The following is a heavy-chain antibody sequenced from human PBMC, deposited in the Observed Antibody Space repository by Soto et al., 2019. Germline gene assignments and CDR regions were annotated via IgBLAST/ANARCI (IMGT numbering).Heavy chain of an antibody. CDR3: ARSDYYDSRGYGY. J-gene: IGHJ4*02. V-gene: IGHV4-59*01. Sequence: PSETLSLTCTVSGGSISSYYWSWIRQPPGKGLEWIGYIYYSGSTNYNPSLKSRVTISVDTSKDQFSLKLSSVTAADTAVYYCARSDYYDSRGYGYWGQGTLVTVCS. CDR2: IYYSGST. D-gene: IGHD3-22*01. CDR1: GGSISSYY.